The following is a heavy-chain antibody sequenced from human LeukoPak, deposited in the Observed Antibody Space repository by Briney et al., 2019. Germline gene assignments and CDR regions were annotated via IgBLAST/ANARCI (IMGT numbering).Heavy chain of an antibody. V-gene: IGHV3-33*03. J-gene: IGHJ4*02. CDR3: ARGVPIPATHPIDY. CDR1: GGTFTSYG. Sequence: SCKASGGTFTSYGMHWVRQAPGKGLEWVAMIWYDGSHKKYADSVEGRFSISRDTSKNTLYLQMNSLRADDTAVYYCARGVPIPATHPIDYWGQGSLVTVSS. CDR2: IWYDGSHK. D-gene: IGHD3-10*01.